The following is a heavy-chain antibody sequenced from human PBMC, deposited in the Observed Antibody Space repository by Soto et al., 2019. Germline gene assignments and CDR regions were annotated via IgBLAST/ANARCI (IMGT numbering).Heavy chain of an antibody. CDR2: ISYDGSNK. J-gene: IGHJ6*02. D-gene: IGHD6-19*01. Sequence: GGSLRLSCAASGFTFSSYAMHWVRQAPGKGLEWVAVISYDGSNKYYADSVKGRFTISRDNSKNTLYLQMNSLRAEDTAVYYCARYLTVAGTSGYYYGMDVWGQGTTVTVSS. V-gene: IGHV3-30-3*01. CDR1: GFTFSSYA. CDR3: ARYLTVAGTSGYYYGMDV.